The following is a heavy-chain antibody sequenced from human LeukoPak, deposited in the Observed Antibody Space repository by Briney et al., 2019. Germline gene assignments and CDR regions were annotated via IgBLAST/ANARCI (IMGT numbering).Heavy chain of an antibody. CDR1: GYTFTSYG. J-gene: IGHJ6*03. CDR2: ISAHNGNT. V-gene: IGHV1-18*01. D-gene: IGHD2-15*01. CDR3: SRCQNDGGCSCYYMDV. Sequence: ASVKVSCKASGYTFTSYGIRWVRQAPGQGLEWMGWISAHNGNTNYAQKLQGRVTMTTDTSTSTAYMELRSLRSDDAAVYYCSRCQNDGGCSCYYMDVWGKGTTVTVSS.